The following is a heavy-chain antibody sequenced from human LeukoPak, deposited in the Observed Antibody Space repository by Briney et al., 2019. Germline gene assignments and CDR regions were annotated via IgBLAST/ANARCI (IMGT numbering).Heavy chain of an antibody. V-gene: IGHV2-70*11. D-gene: IGHD4-17*01. CDR2: IDWDDDK. J-gene: IGHJ4*02. Sequence: SGPTLVNPTQTLTLTCTFSGFSLSTSGMCVSWIRQPPGKALEWLARIDWDDDKYYSTSLKTRLTISKDTSKNQVVLTMTNMDPVDTATYYCARERCYGDYFDYWGQGTLVTVSS. CDR1: GFSLSTSGMC. CDR3: ARERCYGDYFDY.